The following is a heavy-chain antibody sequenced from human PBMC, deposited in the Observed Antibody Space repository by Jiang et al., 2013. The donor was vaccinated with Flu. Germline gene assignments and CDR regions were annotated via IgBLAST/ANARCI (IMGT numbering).Heavy chain of an antibody. J-gene: IGHJ5*02. CDR1: GGSFSGYY. V-gene: IGHV4-34*01. CDR2: INHSGST. CDR3: ARGRDYYGSGTYYFGYNWLDP. Sequence: LLKPSETLSLTCAVYGGSFSGYYWSWIRQPPGKGLEWIGEINHSGSTNYNPSLKSRVTISVDTSKNQFSLKLSSVTAADTAVYYCARGRDYYGSGTYYFGYNWLDPWGQGTLVTVSS. D-gene: IGHD3-10*01.